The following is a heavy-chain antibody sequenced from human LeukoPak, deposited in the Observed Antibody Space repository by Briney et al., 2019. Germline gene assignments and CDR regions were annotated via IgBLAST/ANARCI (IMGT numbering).Heavy chain of an antibody. D-gene: IGHD3-10*01. CDR2: ISSNGGST. Sequence: PGGSLRLSCGASGFTFSNYGMHWVRQAPGKGLEYVSAISSNGGSTYYANSVKGRFTISRDNSKNTLYLQMGSLRAEDMAVYYCVRAPGTYYDYWGQGTLVTVSS. J-gene: IGHJ4*02. CDR1: GFTFSNYG. CDR3: VRAPGTYYDY. V-gene: IGHV3-64*01.